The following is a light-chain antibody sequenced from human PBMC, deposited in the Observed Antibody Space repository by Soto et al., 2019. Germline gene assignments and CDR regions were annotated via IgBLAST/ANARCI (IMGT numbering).Light chain of an antibody. CDR2: EVT. Sequence: QSALTQPPSASGFPGQSVTISCTGTSSDVGYYDYVSWYQQHPGKAPKLVIYEVTKRPSGDPDRVSASKSGNTASLTVSGLRAEDEADYYCSSYAGSNNFVFGGGTKLTVL. CDR3: SSYAGSNNFV. CDR1: SSDVGYYDY. V-gene: IGLV2-8*01. J-gene: IGLJ1*01.